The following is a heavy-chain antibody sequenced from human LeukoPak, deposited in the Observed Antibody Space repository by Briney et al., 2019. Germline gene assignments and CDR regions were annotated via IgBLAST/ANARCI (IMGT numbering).Heavy chain of an antibody. J-gene: IGHJ4*02. CDR2: ISYDGSNK. CDR3: LADDY. V-gene: IGHV3-30-3*01. Sequence: GGSLRLSCAASGFTFSSYAMHWVRQAPGKGLEWVAVISYDGSNKYYADSVKGRFTISRDNSKNTLYLQMNSLRAEDTAVYYCLADDYWGQGTLATVSS. CDR1: GFTFSSYA.